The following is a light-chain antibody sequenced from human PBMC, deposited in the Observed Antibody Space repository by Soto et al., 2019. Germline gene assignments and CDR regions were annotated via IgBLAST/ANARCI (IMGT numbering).Light chain of an antibody. V-gene: IGLV2-14*01. CDR1: SSDVGNYNY. J-gene: IGLJ1*01. CDR2: DVS. Sequence: QSVLTQPASGSGSPGQSITISCTGASSDVGNYNYVSWYQQHPGKAPKLMIHDVSNRPSGVSNRFSGSKSGNTASLTISGLQAEDEADYYCSSYTSSSTYVFGTGT. CDR3: SSYTSSSTYV.